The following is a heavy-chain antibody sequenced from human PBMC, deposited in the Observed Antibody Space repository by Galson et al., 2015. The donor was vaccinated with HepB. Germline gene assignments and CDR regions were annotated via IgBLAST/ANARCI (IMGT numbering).Heavy chain of an antibody. V-gene: IGHV1-3*01. CDR3: ARGVMGIAVAGTTSPFDY. D-gene: IGHD6-19*01. CDR1: GYTFTSYA. J-gene: IGHJ4*02. Sequence: SVKVSCKASGYTFTSYAMHWVRQAPGQRLEWMGWISAGNGNTKYSQKFQGRVTITRDTSASTAYMELSSLRSEDTAVYYCARGVMGIAVAGTTSPFDYWGQGTLVTVSS. CDR2: ISAGNGNT.